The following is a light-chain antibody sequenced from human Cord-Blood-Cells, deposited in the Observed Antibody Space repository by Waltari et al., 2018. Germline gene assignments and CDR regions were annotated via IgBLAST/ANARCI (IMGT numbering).Light chain of an antibody. Sequence: EIVLTHSPGTLSLSPGERATLSCRASQSVSSSYLAWYQQKPGQAPRILIYGASSRATGIPDRFSGSGSGTDFTLTISRLEPEDFAVYYCQQYGSSRTFGQGTKVEIK. CDR2: GAS. CDR1: QSVSSSY. CDR3: QQYGSSRT. V-gene: IGKV3-20*01. J-gene: IGKJ1*01.